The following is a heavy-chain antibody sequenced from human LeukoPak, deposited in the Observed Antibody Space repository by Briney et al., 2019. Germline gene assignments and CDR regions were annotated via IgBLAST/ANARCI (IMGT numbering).Heavy chain of an antibody. V-gene: IGHV4-59*01. CDR3: ARSFSSGYYDNAFDI. D-gene: IGHD3-22*01. CDR2: IYYSGST. Sequence: PSETLSLTCTVSGGSISSYYWSWIRQPPGKGLEWIGYIYYSGSTNYNPSLKSRVTISVDTSKNQFSLKLSSVTAADTAVYYCARSFSSGYYDNAFDIWGQGTMVTVSS. CDR1: GGSISSYY. J-gene: IGHJ3*02.